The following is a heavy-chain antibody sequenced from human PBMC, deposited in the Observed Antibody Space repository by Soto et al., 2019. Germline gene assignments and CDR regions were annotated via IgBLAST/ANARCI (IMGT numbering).Heavy chain of an antibody. CDR2: ISASGYSA. Sequence: PGGSLRLTCAASGFTFSSFAMSWVRQAPGKGPEWVSVISASGYSAYYGGAVKGRFTTSRDNSKSTLYLQMNGLRADDTAVYYCAKGEQLWDPFDYWGQGTLVTVSS. V-gene: IGHV3-23*01. CDR1: GFTFSSFA. D-gene: IGHD5-18*01. J-gene: IGHJ4*02. CDR3: AKGEQLWDPFDY.